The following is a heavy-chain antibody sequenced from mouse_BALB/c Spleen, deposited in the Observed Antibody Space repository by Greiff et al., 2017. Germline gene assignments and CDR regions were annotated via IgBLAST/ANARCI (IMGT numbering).Heavy chain of an antibody. D-gene: IGHD2-4*01. V-gene: IGHV1S81*02. CDR1: GYTFTSYY. J-gene: IGHJ4*01. Sequence: QVQLQQSGAELVKPGASVKLSCKASGYTFTSYYMYWVKQRPGQGLEWIGEINPSNGGTNFNEKFKSKATLTVDKSSSTAYMQLISLTSEDSAVYYCTRSTMIREAMDYWGQGTSVTVSS. CDR2: INPSNGGT. CDR3: TRSTMIREAMDY.